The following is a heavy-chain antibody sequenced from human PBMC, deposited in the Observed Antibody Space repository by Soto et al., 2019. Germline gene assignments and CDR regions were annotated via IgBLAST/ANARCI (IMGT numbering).Heavy chain of an antibody. D-gene: IGHD1-7*01. CDR2: IIPIIGTA. Sequence: SVKVSCKASGGTFSSYAISWVRQAPGQGLEWMGGIIPIIGTANYAQKFQGRVTITADESTSTAYMELSSLRSEDTAVYYCARDLVTGTSNYYYYGMDVWGQGTTVTVSS. CDR1: GGTFSSYA. CDR3: ARDLVTGTSNYYYYGMDV. J-gene: IGHJ6*02. V-gene: IGHV1-69*13.